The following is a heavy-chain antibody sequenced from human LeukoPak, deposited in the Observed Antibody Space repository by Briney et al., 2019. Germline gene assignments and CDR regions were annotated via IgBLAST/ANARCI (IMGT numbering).Heavy chain of an antibody. J-gene: IGHJ4*02. D-gene: IGHD5-18*01. CDR3: ARDPLLPDTAMVYEAHPDHYFDY. CDR2: IYYSGST. Sequence: SETLSLTCTVSGGSISSSSYYRGWIRQPPGKGLEWIGYIYYSGSTIYNPSLKSRVTISLDTSKNQFSLKLSSVTAADTAVYYCARDPLLPDTAMVYEAHPDHYFDYWGQGTLVTVSS. V-gene: IGHV4-61*05. CDR1: GGSISSSSYY.